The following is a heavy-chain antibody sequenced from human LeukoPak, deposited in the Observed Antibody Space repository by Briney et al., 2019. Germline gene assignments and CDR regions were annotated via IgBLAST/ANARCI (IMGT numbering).Heavy chain of an antibody. CDR2: IYYSGST. CDR3: ARAGIYDSSGYSYRFFDY. D-gene: IGHD3-22*01. J-gene: IGHJ4*02. V-gene: IGHV4-31*03. Sequence: PSETLSLTCTVSGGSISSGGYYWSWIRQHPGKGLEWIGYIYYSGSTYYNPSLKSRVTISVDTSKNQFSLKLSSVTAADAAVYYCARAGIYDSSGYSYRFFDYWGQGTLVTVSS. CDR1: GGSISSGGYY.